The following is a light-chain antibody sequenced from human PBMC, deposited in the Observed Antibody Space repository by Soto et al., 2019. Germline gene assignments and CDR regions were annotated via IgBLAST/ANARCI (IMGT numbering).Light chain of an antibody. CDR1: QTVGVR. CDR2: EAS. J-gene: IGKJ1*01. CDR3: RHYNSYSEA. V-gene: IGKV3D-15*01. Sequence: EIVFTQSPATLSSSPGERATLSFRASQTVGVRLAWYQHKPGQAPRLIIYEASNRAAGIPARFSGSGSGTEFTLTISSLQPDDFATYYCRHYNSYSEAFGQGTKVDNK.